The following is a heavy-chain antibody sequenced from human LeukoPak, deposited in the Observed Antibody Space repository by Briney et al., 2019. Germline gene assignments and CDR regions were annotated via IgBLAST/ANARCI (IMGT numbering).Heavy chain of an antibody. D-gene: IGHD2-15*01. CDR2: TYYRSKWYN. V-gene: IGHV6-1*01. Sequence: KASQTLSLTCAISGDSVSSNSGAWNWIRQSPSRGLEWLGRTYYRSKWYNNFAEFVKGRITINPDTSNNQSSLQLNSVTPEDTGVYFCARGQTGSGRIFDYWGQGTLVTVSS. CDR3: ARGQTGSGRIFDY. CDR1: GDSVSSNSGA. J-gene: IGHJ4*02.